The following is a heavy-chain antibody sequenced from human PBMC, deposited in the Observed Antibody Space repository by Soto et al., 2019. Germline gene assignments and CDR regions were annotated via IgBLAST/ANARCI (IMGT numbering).Heavy chain of an antibody. V-gene: IGHV4-38-2*01. Sequence: PSETLSLTCAVSGYSISSGYYWGWIRQPPGKGLEWIGSIYHSGSTYYNPSLKSRVTISVDTSKNQFSLKLSSVTAADTAVYYCGRGGGAGYFQDCGHGSLGTVSS. D-gene: IGHD1-26*01. J-gene: IGHJ1*01. CDR1: GYSISSGYY. CDR2: IYHSGST. CDR3: GRGGGAGYFQD.